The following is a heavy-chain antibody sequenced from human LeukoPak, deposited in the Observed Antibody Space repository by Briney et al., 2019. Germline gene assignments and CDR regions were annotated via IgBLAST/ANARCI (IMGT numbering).Heavy chain of an antibody. CDR3: ARVNYDTSAFDAFDI. D-gene: IGHD3-22*01. Sequence: QTGGSLRLSCAASGFTFSSYGMHWVRQAPGKGLEWVALILSDGNNKYYTDSVKGRFTISRDNSKNTLFLQMNSLRAEDTAVYYCARVNYDTSAFDAFDIWGQGTMVTVSS. CDR1: GFTFSSYG. V-gene: IGHV3-30*03. CDR2: ILSDGNNK. J-gene: IGHJ3*02.